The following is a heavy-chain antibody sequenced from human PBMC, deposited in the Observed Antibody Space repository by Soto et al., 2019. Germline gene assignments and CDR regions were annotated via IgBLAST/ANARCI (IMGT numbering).Heavy chain of an antibody. CDR2: INAGNGNT. CDR3: ARASAGKQQLVYYYYGMDV. D-gene: IGHD6-13*01. Sequence: VASVKVSCKASGYTFTSYAMHWVRQAPGQRLEWMGWINAGNGNTKYSQKFQGRVTITRDTSASTAYMELSSLRSEDTAVYYCARASAGKQQLVYYYYGMDVWGQGTTVTVSS. J-gene: IGHJ6*02. V-gene: IGHV1-3*01. CDR1: GYTFTSYA.